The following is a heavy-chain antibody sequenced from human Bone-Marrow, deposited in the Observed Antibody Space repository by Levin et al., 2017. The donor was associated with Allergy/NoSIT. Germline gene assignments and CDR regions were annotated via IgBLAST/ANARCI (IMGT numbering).Heavy chain of an antibody. CDR1: GFTFSNAW. CDR3: TTGAIITDAFDI. J-gene: IGHJ3*02. CDR2: IKSKTDGGTT. D-gene: IGHD3-22*01. Sequence: AGGSLRLSCAASGFTFSNAWMSWVRQAPGKGLEWVGRIKSKTDGGTTDYAAPVKGRFTISRDDSKNTLYLQMNSLKTEDTAVYYCTTGAIITDAFDIWGQGTMVTVSS. V-gene: IGHV3-15*01.